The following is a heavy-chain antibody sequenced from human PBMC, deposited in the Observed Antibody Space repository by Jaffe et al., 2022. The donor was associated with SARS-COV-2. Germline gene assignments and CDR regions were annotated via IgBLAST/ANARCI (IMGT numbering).Heavy chain of an antibody. CDR1: GFTFSSYW. D-gene: IGHD3-10*01. CDR3: ARVRITMVRGVSYYYYYMDV. Sequence: EVQLVESGGGLVQPGGSLRLSCAASGFTFSSYWMSWVRQAPGKGLEWVANIKQDGSEKNYVDSVKGRFTISRDNAKNSLYLQMNSLRAEDTAVYYCARVRITMVRGVSYYYYYMDVWGKGTTVTVSS. CDR2: IKQDGSEK. J-gene: IGHJ6*03. V-gene: IGHV3-7*01.